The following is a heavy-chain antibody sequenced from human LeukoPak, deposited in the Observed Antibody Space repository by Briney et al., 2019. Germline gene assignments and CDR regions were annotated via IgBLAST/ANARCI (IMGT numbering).Heavy chain of an antibody. V-gene: IGHV3-7*01. D-gene: IGHD1-14*01. Sequence: PGGSLRLSCAASGFTLINYWMSWVRQAPGKGLEWVANINQHDTEKYYVGSVKGRFTVSRDNSKNTLYLQMNSLRAEDTAVYYCAKPHTTTGDYWGQGTLVTVSS. CDR2: INQHDTEK. J-gene: IGHJ4*02. CDR1: GFTLINYW. CDR3: AKPHTTTGDY.